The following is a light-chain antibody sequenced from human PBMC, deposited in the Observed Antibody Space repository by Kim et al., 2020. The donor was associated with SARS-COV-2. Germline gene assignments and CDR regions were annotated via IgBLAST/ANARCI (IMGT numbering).Light chain of an antibody. CDR3: QQLNAFPLT. CDR1: ENIGNW. Sequence: DIQMTQSPSSVSASVGDRVTITCRASENIGNWLAWYQQRPGKAPSLLISSSSTLHSGVPSRFSGSGSGTDFTLTVSSLQPEDSAVYYCQQLNAFPLTFGGGTKLEI. V-gene: IGKV1-12*01. J-gene: IGKJ4*01. CDR2: SSS.